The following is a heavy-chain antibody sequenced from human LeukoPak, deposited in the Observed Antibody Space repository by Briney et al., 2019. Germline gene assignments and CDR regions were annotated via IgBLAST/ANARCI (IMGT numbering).Heavy chain of an antibody. J-gene: IGHJ4*02. Sequence: ASVKVSCKASGYTFTSYYMHWVRQAPGQGLEWMGIINPSGGSTSYAQKFQGRVTMTRDTSTSTVYMELSSLRSEDTAVYYCARVEGGTYDFWSGYSFDYWGQGTLVTVSS. CDR3: ARVEGGTYDFWSGYSFDY. D-gene: IGHD3-3*01. CDR2: INPSGGST. CDR1: GYTFTSYY. V-gene: IGHV1-46*01.